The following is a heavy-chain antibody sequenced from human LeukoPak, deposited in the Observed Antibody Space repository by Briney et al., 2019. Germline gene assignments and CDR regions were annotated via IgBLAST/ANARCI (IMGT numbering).Heavy chain of an antibody. V-gene: IGHV6-1*01. CDR1: GDSVSSNSVT. J-gene: IGHJ5*02. Sequence: SQTLSLTCAISGDSVSSNSVTWNWIRQSPSRGLEWPGRTYYRSTWYNDYAVSVRGRITVNPDTSKNQFSLHLNSVTPEDTAVYYCARRLTQYDCFDPWGQGILVTVSS. CDR3: ARRLTQYDCFDP. CDR2: TYYRSTWYN. D-gene: IGHD2-2*01.